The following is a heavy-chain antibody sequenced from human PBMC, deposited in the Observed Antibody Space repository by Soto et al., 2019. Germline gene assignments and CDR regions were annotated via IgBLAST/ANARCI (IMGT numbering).Heavy chain of an antibody. D-gene: IGHD2-15*01. V-gene: IGHV1-2*02. CDR2: INPNSGGT. CDR3: ARVRIVVVVAATHIGYYYYGMDV. Sequence: GASVEVSCKASGYTFTGYYMHWVRQAPGQGLEWMGWINPNSGGTNYAQKFQGRVTMTRDTSISTAYMELSRLRSDDTAVYYCARVRIVVVVAATHIGYYYYGMDVWGQGTTVTVSS. CDR1: GYTFTGYY. J-gene: IGHJ6*02.